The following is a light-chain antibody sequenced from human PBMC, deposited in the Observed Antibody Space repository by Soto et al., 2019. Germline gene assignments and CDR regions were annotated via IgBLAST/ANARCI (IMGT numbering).Light chain of an antibody. CDR2: DAS. J-gene: IGKJ1*01. CDR1: QSIGRF. V-gene: IGKV1-5*01. CDR3: QQCYMGWT. Sequence: DIQMTQSPSTLSASVGDRVTITYRASQSIGRFLAWYQHQTGKAQKLMIYDASTLESGVPSRFSGTGSGKEFTFSITSLQPEDFGTYYCQQCYMGWTFGQGTKVDI.